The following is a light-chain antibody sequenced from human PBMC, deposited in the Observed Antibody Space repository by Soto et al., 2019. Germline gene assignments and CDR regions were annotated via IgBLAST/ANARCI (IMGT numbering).Light chain of an antibody. Sequence: EIVLTQSPGTLSLSPGERATLSCRASQSVTSNYLAWYQQKPGQAPRLLIFGASIWDTGLPDRFSGSGSGTDFTLTISRLEPEDFAVYYCQQYGGSPGTFGQGTKVEIK. CDR1: QSVTSNY. CDR3: QQYGGSPGT. V-gene: IGKV3-20*01. J-gene: IGKJ1*01. CDR2: GAS.